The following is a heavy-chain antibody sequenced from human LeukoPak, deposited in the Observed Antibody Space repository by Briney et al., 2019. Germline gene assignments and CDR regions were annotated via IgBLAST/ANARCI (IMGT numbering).Heavy chain of an antibody. D-gene: IGHD3-10*01. CDR1: EFTFSSYA. V-gene: IGHV3-23*01. CDR2: ISGSGGST. Sequence: GGSLRLSCAASEFTFSSYAMSWVRQAPGKGLEWVSAISGSGGSTYYADSVKGRFTISRDNSKNTLYLQMNSLRAEDTAVYYCAKVRGFGDDAFDIWGQGTMVTVSS. CDR3: AKVRGFGDDAFDI. J-gene: IGHJ3*02.